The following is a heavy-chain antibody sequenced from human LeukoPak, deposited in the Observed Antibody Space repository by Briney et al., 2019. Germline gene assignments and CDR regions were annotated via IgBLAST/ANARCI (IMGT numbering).Heavy chain of an antibody. J-gene: IGHJ5*02. V-gene: IGHV3-23*01. CDR2: ISGSGGST. Sequence: GGSLRLSCAASGFTFSSYAMSWVRQAPGKGLEWVSAISGSGGSTYYADSVKGRFTISRDNSKNTLYLQMNSLRAEDTAVYYCAKLYGDYWRPHNIWFDPWGQGTLVTVSS. CDR3: AKLYGDYWRPHNIWFDP. D-gene: IGHD4-17*01. CDR1: GFTFSSYA.